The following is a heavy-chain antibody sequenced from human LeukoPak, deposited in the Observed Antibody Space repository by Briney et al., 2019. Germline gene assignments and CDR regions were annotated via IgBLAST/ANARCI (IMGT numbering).Heavy chain of an antibody. D-gene: IGHD2-2*01. J-gene: IGHJ6*03. CDR3: ASNGYCSSTSCSSPYYYYMDV. CDR1: GGTFSSYA. Sequence: ASVKVSCKASGGTFSSYAISWVRQAPGQELEWMGGIIPIFGTANYAQKFQGRVTITTDESTSTAYMELSSLRSEDTAVYYCASNGYCSSTSCSSPYYYYMDVWGKGTTVTVSS. V-gene: IGHV1-69*05. CDR2: IIPIFGTA.